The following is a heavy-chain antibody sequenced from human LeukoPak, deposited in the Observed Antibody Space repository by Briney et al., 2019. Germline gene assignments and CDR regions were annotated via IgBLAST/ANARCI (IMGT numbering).Heavy chain of an antibody. Sequence: GGALRLSCAASGLPFSSDSMNGVRGAPGKGRERVSSSSSSSSYIYYADSVKGRFTISRDNGKHSLYLQMNRLRAEDTGVYYCARDSFGDSSGYQPSYFDYWGQGTLVTVSS. CDR1: GLPFSSDS. J-gene: IGHJ4*02. CDR3: ARDSFGDSSGYQPSYFDY. D-gene: IGHD3-22*01. V-gene: IGHV3-21*01. CDR2: SSSSSSYI.